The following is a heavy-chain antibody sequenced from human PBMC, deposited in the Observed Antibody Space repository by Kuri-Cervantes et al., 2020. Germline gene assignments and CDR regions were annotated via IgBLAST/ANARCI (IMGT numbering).Heavy chain of an antibody. D-gene: IGHD5-18*01. V-gene: IGHV1-69*05. J-gene: IGHJ3*02. Sequence: SVKVSCKASGYAFTNYGISWVRQAPGQGFEWMGGIIPIFGTANYAQKFQGRVTITTDESTSTAYMELSSLRSEDTAVYYCARGWDTAMVTDAFDIWGQGTMVTVSS. CDR2: IIPIFGTA. CDR1: GYAFTNYG. CDR3: ARGWDTAMVTDAFDI.